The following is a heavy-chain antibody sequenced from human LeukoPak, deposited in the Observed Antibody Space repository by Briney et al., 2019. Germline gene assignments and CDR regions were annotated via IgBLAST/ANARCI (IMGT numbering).Heavy chain of an antibody. CDR2: IYYSGST. CDR1: GGSITSYY. CDR3: ARGGGLDYYYYYMDV. Sequence: PSETLSLTCTVSGGSITSYYWSWIRQPPGKGLEWIGYIYYSGSTNYNPSLKSRVTISVDTSKNQFSLKLSSVTAADTAVYYCARGGGLDYYYYYMDVWGKGNTVTVSS. D-gene: IGHD6-6*01. J-gene: IGHJ6*03. V-gene: IGHV4-59*01.